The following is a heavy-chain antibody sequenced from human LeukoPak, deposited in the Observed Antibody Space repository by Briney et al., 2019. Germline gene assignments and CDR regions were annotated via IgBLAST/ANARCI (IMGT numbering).Heavy chain of an antibody. CDR2: IYYSGST. Sequence: PSETLSLTCTVSGDSMSGYYWSWIRQPPRKGLEWIGYIYYSGSTNYNSSLKRRVTISVDTPKNQFSLMLSSVTAADTAVYYCARWGKDAYNSYTAAFDYWGQGALVTVSS. J-gene: IGHJ4*02. V-gene: IGHV4-59*01. CDR3: ARWGKDAYNSYTAAFDY. CDR1: GDSMSGYY. D-gene: IGHD5-24*01.